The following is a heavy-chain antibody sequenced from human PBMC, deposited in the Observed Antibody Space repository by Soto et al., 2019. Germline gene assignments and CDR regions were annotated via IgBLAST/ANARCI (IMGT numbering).Heavy chain of an antibody. J-gene: IGHJ5*02. V-gene: IGHV4-4*07. D-gene: IGHD3-10*02. Sequence: PTETLSLTCTVSGGSISSYYWSWIRQPAGKGLEWIGRIYTSGSTNYNPSLKSRVTMSVDTSKNQFSLKLSSVTAADTAVYYCARDLYGGAGDWFDPWGQGTLVTVSS. CDR2: IYTSGST. CDR1: GGSISSYY. CDR3: ARDLYGGAGDWFDP.